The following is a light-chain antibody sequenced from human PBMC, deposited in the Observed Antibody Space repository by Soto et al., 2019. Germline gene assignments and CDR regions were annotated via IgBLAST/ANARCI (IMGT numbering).Light chain of an antibody. CDR3: QQSYMAPIT. V-gene: IGKV1-39*01. Sequence: DIQMTQSLSSLSGSVGARVTITCRASQGIGNYLAWYQQTQGKAPKLLIYAASSLQSGVPSRFSGSGSGTDFTLTISSVQPEDFATYFCQQSYMAPITFGQGTRLEI. CDR2: AAS. CDR1: QGIGNY. J-gene: IGKJ5*01.